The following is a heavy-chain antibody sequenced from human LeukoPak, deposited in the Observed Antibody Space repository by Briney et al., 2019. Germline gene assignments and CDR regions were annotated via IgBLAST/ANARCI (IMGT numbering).Heavy chain of an antibody. D-gene: IGHD6-6*01. CDR2: ISYDGSNK. CDR1: GFTFSSYA. Sequence: GGSLRLSCAASGFTFSSYAMHWVRQAPGKGLEGVAVISYDGSNKYYADSVKGRFTIYRDNSKNTLYLQMNSLRAEDTAVYYCARAYSSSSPAHDYWGQGTLVTVSS. V-gene: IGHV3-30*04. J-gene: IGHJ4*02. CDR3: ARAYSSSSPAHDY.